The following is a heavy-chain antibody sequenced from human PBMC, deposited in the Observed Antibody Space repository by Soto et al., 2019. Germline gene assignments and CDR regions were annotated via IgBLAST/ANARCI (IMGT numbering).Heavy chain of an antibody. D-gene: IGHD3-9*01. CDR1: GYTFTSYG. J-gene: IGHJ5*02. Sequence: ASVKVSCKASGYTFTSYGISWVRQAPGQGLEWMGWISAYNGNTNYAQKLQGRVTMTTDTSTSTAYMELRSLRSDDTAVYYCARDGDILTGYGWFDPWGQGTLVTVSS. CDR2: ISAYNGNT. V-gene: IGHV1-18*01. CDR3: ARDGDILTGYGWFDP.